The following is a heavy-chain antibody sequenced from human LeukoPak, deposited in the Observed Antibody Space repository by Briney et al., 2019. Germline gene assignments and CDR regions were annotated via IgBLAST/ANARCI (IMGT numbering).Heavy chain of an antibody. CDR3: AREGYCSSTSCYWFDP. Sequence: ASVKVYCKASGYTFTGYYMQWVRQAPGQGLEWMGWINPNSGGTNYAQKFQGRVTMTRDTSISTAYMELSRLRPDDTAVYYCAREGYCSSTSCYWFDPWGQGTLVTVSS. D-gene: IGHD2-2*01. CDR1: GYTFTGYY. J-gene: IGHJ5*02. CDR2: INPNSGGT. V-gene: IGHV1-2*02.